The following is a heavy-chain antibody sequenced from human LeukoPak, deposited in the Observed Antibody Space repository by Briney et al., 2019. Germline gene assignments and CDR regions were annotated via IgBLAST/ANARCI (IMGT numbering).Heavy chain of an antibody. D-gene: IGHD6-19*01. V-gene: IGHV3-7*01. J-gene: IGHJ6*02. CDR1: GFTFSSYW. CDR3: ASHLNSSGWYYYYYYYGMDV. CDR2: IKQDGSEK. Sequence: GGSLRLSCAASGFTFSSYWMSWVRQAPGRGLEWVANIKQDGSEKYYVDSVKGRFTISRDNAKNSLYLQTNSLRAEDTAVYSCASHLNSSGWYYYYYYYGMDVWGQGTTVTVSS.